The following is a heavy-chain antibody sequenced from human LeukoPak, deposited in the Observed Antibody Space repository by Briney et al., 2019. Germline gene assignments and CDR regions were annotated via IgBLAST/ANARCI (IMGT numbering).Heavy chain of an antibody. CDR1: GFTFSTSV. V-gene: IGHV3-64*01. J-gene: IGHJ3*02. CDR3: ARVARAGFYAFDI. CDR2: ISSNGGST. Sequence: GGSLRLSCAASGFTFSTSVVHWVRQAPGKGLEYVSGISSNGGSTYYVSSVKGRFTISRDNSKNTLYLQMGSLRSEDMAVYYCARVARAGFYAFDIWGQGTTVTVPS. D-gene: IGHD3-10*01.